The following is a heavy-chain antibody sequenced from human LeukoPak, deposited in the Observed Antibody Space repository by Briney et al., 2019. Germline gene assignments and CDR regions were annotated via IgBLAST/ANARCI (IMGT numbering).Heavy chain of an antibody. Sequence: GGSLRLSCAASGFTFSSCAMHWVRQAPGKGLEWVAVISYDGSNKYYADSVKGRFTISRDNSKNTLYLQMNSLRAEDTAVYYCASFDMIGGYYYSDWGQGTLVTVSS. J-gene: IGHJ4*02. CDR3: ASFDMIGGYYYSD. CDR2: ISYDGSNK. CDR1: GFTFSSCA. V-gene: IGHV3-30-3*01. D-gene: IGHD2-21*01.